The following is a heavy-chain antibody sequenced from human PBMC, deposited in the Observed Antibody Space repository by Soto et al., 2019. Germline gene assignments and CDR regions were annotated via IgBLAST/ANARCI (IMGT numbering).Heavy chain of an antibody. CDR1: GFTFSSYS. Sequence: EVQLVESGGGLVKPGGSLRLSCAASGFTFSSYSMNWFRQAPWKGLEWVSSIRSSSSYIYYADSVKGRFTISRDNAKNSLYLQMNSLRAEDTAVYYCARDYYDSRGYYPLGYWGQGTLVTVSS. J-gene: IGHJ4*02. CDR2: IRSSSSYI. CDR3: ARDYYDSRGYYPLGY. V-gene: IGHV3-21*01. D-gene: IGHD3-22*01.